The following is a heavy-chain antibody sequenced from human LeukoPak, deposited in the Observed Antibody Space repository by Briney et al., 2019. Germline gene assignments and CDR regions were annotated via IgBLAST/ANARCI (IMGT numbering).Heavy chain of an antibody. D-gene: IGHD3-10*01. CDR1: VFTFSSFA. CDR3: AKFQGSGIKSWYFDY. V-gene: IGHV3-23*01. J-gene: IGHJ4*02. CDR2: LTGSGFTT. Sequence: GGSLRLSCAASVFTFSSFAMTWVRQAPGKGLEWVSGLTGSGFTTYYADAVKGRFTISRDNSKNTMYLQMNSLRAEDTAVYYCAKFQGSGIKSWYFDYWGQGTLVTVSS.